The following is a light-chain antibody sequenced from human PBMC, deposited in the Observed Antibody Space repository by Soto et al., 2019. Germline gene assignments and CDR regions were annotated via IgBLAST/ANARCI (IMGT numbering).Light chain of an antibody. Sequence: QSVLTQPPSASGTPGQRVTISCSGSSSNIGSNYVYWYQQLPGTAPKLLIYRNNQRPSGGPDRFSGSKSGTSASLAISGLRSEDEADYYCAAWDDSLSGQVVFGGGTKLTVL. J-gene: IGLJ2*01. V-gene: IGLV1-47*01. CDR1: SSNIGSNY. CDR2: RNN. CDR3: AAWDDSLSGQVV.